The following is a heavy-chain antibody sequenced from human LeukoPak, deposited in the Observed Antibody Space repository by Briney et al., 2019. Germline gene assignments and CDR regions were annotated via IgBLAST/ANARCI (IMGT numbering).Heavy chain of an antibody. CDR3: ARRGYDILTGYLDY. Sequence: SETLSLTCTVSGGSISSGGYYWSWIRQQPGKGLVWVGYIYYSGSTYYNPSLKSRVTISVDTSKNQCSLKLSSVTAADTAVYYCARRGYDILTGYLDYWGQGTLVTVSS. D-gene: IGHD3-9*01. V-gene: IGHV4-31*03. J-gene: IGHJ4*02. CDR2: IYYSGST. CDR1: GGSISSGGYY.